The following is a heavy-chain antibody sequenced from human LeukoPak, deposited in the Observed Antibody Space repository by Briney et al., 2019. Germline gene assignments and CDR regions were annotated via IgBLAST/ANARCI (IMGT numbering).Heavy chain of an antibody. CDR3: ARDRVAIAGAAFDY. CDR1: GFTFSSYW. D-gene: IGHD3-10*01. Sequence: PGGSLRLSCAASGFTFSSYWTSWVRQAPGKGLEWVANIKQDGSEKYYVDSVKGRFTISRDNAKNSLYLQMNSLRAEDTAVYYCARDRVAIAGAAFDYWGQGTLVTASS. CDR2: IKQDGSEK. J-gene: IGHJ4*02. V-gene: IGHV3-7*03.